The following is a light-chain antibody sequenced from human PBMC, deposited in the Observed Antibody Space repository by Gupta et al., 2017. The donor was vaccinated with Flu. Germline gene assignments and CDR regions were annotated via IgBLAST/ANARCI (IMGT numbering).Light chain of an antibody. J-gene: IGKJ2*01. CDR2: DAS. Sequence: VGDRVTITCQASQDISDYLNWYQQKPGKAPKLLIYDASNLQTGVPSRFSGSGSGTDFSFTISSLQPEDIGTYYCQQYDNLLMYNFGQGTKLEIK. V-gene: IGKV1-33*01. CDR1: QDISDY. CDR3: QQYDNLLMYN.